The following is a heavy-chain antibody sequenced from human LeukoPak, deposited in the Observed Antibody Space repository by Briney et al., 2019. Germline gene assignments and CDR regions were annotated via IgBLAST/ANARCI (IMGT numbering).Heavy chain of an antibody. CDR1: GGTFSSYA. V-gene: IGHV1-69*13. CDR2: IIPIFGTA. D-gene: IGHD4-11*01. CDR3: AGGRTTVTPYYYYMDV. J-gene: IGHJ6*03. Sequence: ASVKVSCKASGGTFSSYAISWVRQAPGQGLEWMGGIIPIFGTANYAQKFQGRVTITADESTSTAYMELSSLRSEDTAVYYCAGGRTTVTPYYYYMDVWGKGTTVTVSS.